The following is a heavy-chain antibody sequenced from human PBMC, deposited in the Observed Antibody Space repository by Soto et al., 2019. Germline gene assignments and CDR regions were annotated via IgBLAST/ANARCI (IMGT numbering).Heavy chain of an antibody. Sequence: EVQLVESGGGLVQPGGSLKLSCAASGFTFSGSAMHWVRQASGKGLEWVGRIRSKANNYATAYDASVNGRFTTSREDSKETAYLQMNSLKTEDTAVYYCGRQIVGPATDRFDSCGQGTLVTVSS. CDR2: IRSKANNYAT. V-gene: IGHV3-73*02. D-gene: IGHD1-26*01. J-gene: IGHJ4*02. CDR3: GRQIVGPATDRFDS. CDR1: GFTFSGSA.